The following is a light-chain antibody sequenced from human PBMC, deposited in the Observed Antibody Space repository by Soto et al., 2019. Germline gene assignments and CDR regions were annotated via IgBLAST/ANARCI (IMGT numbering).Light chain of an antibody. J-gene: IGLJ2*01. CDR1: GSNIAAGYD. CDR2: DNN. V-gene: IGLV1-40*01. Sequence: QSVLTQPPSVSGAPGQRVTISCTGSGSNIAAGYDVHWYQHLPGTAPKLLIYDNNNRPSEVPDRFSGSKSGTSASLDITGLQAEDEADYYCQSYDSSLSGSVVFGGGTKLTLL. CDR3: QSYDSSLSGSVV.